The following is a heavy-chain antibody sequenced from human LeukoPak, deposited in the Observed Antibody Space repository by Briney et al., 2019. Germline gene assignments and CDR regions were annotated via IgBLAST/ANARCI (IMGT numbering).Heavy chain of an antibody. J-gene: IGHJ4*02. V-gene: IGHV4-38-2*02. Sequence: SETLSLTCTVSGYSISSGYYWGWIRQPPGKGLKWIGSIYHSGSTYYNPSLKSRVTISVDTSKNQFSLKLSSVTAADTAVYYCARDQYYDSSGYYKSFDYWGQGTLVTVSS. CDR1: GYSISSGYY. CDR2: IYHSGST. CDR3: ARDQYYDSSGYYKSFDY. D-gene: IGHD3-22*01.